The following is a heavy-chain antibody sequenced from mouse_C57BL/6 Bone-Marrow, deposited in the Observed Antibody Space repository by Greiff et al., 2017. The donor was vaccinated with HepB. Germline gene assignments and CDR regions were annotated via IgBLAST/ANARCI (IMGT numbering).Heavy chain of an antibody. CDR2: IYYSGTI. CDR3: ARDRGYGSSYDYAMDY. CDR1: GISITTGNYR. J-gene: IGHJ4*01. V-gene: IGHV3-5*01. Sequence: VQLKESGPGLVKPSQTVFLTCTVTGISITTGNYRWSWIRQFPGNKLEWIGYIYYSGTITYNPSLTSRTTITRDTPKNQFFLEMNSLTPEDTATYYCARDRGYGSSYDYAMDYWGQGTSVTVSS. D-gene: IGHD1-1*01.